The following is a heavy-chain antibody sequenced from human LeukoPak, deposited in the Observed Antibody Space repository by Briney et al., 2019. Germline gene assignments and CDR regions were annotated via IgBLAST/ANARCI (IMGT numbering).Heavy chain of an antibody. CDR2: ISPNSGGT. Sequence: ASVKVSCKASGYTFTGYYMHWVRQAPGQGLEWMGWISPNSGGTNYAQKFQGRVTMTRDTSISTAYMELSRLRSDDTAVYYCARSVVVPAAMLVGNAFDIWGQGTMVTVSS. V-gene: IGHV1-2*02. CDR1: GYTFTGYY. D-gene: IGHD2-2*01. CDR3: ARSVVVPAAMLVGNAFDI. J-gene: IGHJ3*02.